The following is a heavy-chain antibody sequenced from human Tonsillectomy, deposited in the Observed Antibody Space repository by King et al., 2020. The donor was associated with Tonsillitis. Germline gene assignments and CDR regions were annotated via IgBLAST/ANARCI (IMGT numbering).Heavy chain of an antibody. Sequence: VPLPESGPGLVQPSATLSLTCIVSGGSISGSSWTWIRQPPGKGLEWIGYIHYSGSTDYNPSLKSRVTITVDMSNTQFSLLLHSVTAAAPAVEDGARGARGDRGDEARDDGGQGARVTVDS. J-gene: IGHJ4*02. D-gene: IGHD3-10*01. V-gene: IGHV4-59*01. CDR1: GGSISGSS. CDR3: ARGARGDRGDEARDD. CDR2: IHYSGST.